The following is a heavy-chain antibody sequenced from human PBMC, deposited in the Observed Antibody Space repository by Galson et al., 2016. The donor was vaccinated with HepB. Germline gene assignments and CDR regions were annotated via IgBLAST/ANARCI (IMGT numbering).Heavy chain of an antibody. Sequence: SLRLSCAASRFTLSDFYMNWIRQAPGKGLEWVAYISSSSSYITYADSVKGRFTISRDNAKNSLYLQMSNLRVEDTSVYYCAGGRGSSYYYIDYWGQGTLVTVSS. J-gene: IGHJ4*02. D-gene: IGHD3-10*01. V-gene: IGHV3-11*06. CDR1: RFTLSDFY. CDR2: ISSSSSYI. CDR3: AGGRGSSYYYIDY.